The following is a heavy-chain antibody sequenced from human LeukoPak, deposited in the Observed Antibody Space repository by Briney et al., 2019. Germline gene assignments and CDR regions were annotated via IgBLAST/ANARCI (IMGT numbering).Heavy chain of an antibody. CDR2: ISSSSSYI. CDR3: ARAQGFVVVPAATGYYGMDV. V-gene: IGHV3-21*01. CDR1: GFTFSSYS. Sequence: PGGSLRLSCAASGFTFSSYSMNWVRQAPGKGPAWVSSISSSSSYIYYADSVKGRFTISRDNAKNSLYLQMNSLRAEDTAVYYCARAQGFVVVPAATGYYGMDVWGQGTTVTVSS. D-gene: IGHD2-2*01. J-gene: IGHJ6*02.